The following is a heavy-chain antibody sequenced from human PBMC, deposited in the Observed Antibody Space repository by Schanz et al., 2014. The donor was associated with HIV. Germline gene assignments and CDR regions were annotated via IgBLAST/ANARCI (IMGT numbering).Heavy chain of an antibody. D-gene: IGHD6-19*01. CDR2: IIHIFGTT. CDR3: ARAPYTSGWYGVDY. J-gene: IGHJ4*02. CDR1: GDSFSNLG. Sequence: QVQLVQSGAEVKKPGSSVKISCKASGDSFSNLGINWVRQAPGQGLEWMGGIIHIFGTTNYAPKFQGRVTMTADKSTSAAYMELSSLRSEDTAVYYCARAPYTSGWYGVDYWGQGTLVTVSS. V-gene: IGHV1-69*06.